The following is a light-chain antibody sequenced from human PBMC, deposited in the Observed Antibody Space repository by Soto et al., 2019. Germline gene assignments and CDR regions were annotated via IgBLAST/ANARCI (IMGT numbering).Light chain of an antibody. CDR1: SSGVENYNL. CDR2: EGS. J-gene: IGLJ2*01. CDR3: SSYAGAVV. V-gene: IGLV2-23*01. Sequence: QSALTQPASVSGSPGQSITLSCTRTSSGVENYNLVSWYQHRPGKAPKLIIYEGSQRPSGVSDRFSGHKSGNTASLTISGLRAEDEADYYCSSYAGAVVFGGGTKLTVL.